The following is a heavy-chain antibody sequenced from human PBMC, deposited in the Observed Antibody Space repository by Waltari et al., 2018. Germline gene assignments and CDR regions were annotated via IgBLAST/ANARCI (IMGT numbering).Heavy chain of an antibody. J-gene: IGHJ6*02. V-gene: IGHV3-48*03. D-gene: IGHD1-1*01. Sequence: EVQLVESGGGLVQPGPSLRLSCLASGISFTIFDRLWVRQAPGKGLEWVEYTSVSSTNIYYADSVKGRFTISRDDVKNSLFLQMNSLRAEDAGVYYCATTPRNWNYYYYGMDVWGQGTTVTVSS. CDR2: TSVSSTNI. CDR3: ATTPRNWNYYYYGMDV. CDR1: GISFTIFD.